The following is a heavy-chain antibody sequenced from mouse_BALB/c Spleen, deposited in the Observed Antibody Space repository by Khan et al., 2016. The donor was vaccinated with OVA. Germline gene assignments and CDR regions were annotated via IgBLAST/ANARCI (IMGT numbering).Heavy chain of an antibody. CDR1: AYSITRDYA. D-gene: IGHD4-1*01. J-gene: IGHJ4*01. V-gene: IGHV3-2*02. CDR2: ITNSGST. Sequence: EVKLLEPGPGLVKPSQSLSLTCTVTAYSITRDYAWNWIRQFPGNKLEWMGYITNSGSTNYNPSLKRRIPITRDTSKNQFFLQLKSVTTEDTATYYCASELGRYYAMDYWGQGTSVTVSS. CDR3: ASELGRYYAMDY.